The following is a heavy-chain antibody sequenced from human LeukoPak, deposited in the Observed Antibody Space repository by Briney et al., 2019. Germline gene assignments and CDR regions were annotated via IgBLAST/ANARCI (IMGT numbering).Heavy chain of an antibody. V-gene: IGHV4-30-2*01. CDR3: ARDPDVL. Sequence: SQTLSLTCTVSGGSISSGDYSWSWIRQPPGKGLEYIGLIFHRGTTYYNPSLKNRVTMSIDRARNQFSLRLSSVTAADTAVYYCARDPDVLWGQGTLVTVSS. D-gene: IGHD3-16*01. J-gene: IGHJ4*02. CDR2: IFHRGTT. CDR1: GGSISSGDYS.